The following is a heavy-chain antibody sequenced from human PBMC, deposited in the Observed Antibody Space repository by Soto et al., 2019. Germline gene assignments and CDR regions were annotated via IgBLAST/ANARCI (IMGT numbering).Heavy chain of an antibody. CDR2: IYHSGST. CDR3: AREAGCCGDCYWRGYYFDY. V-gene: IGHV4-4*02. J-gene: IGHJ4*02. CDR1: GGSISSSNW. Sequence: QVQLQESGPGLVKPSGTLSLTCDVSGGSISSSNWWSWVRQPPGKGLEWIGEIYHSGSTNYNPSLNRRITISLDKSKNQFYLKLTSVTAADTAVYYCAREAGCCGDCYWRGYYFDYWGQGTLVTVSS. D-gene: IGHD2-21*02.